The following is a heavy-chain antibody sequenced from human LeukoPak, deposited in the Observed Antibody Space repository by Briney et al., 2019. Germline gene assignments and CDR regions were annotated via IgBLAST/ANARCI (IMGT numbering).Heavy chain of an antibody. CDR3: ARDLYYDFWSGYYLSYYYYGMDV. J-gene: IGHJ6*02. Sequence: GASVKVSCKASGYTFTSYYMHWVRQAPGQGLEWMGIINPSGGSTSYAQKFQGRVTMTRVTSTSTVYMELSSLRSEDTAVYYCARDLYYDFWSGYYLSYYYYGMDVWGQGTTVTVSS. D-gene: IGHD3-3*01. CDR1: GYTFTSYY. CDR2: INPSGGST. V-gene: IGHV1-46*01.